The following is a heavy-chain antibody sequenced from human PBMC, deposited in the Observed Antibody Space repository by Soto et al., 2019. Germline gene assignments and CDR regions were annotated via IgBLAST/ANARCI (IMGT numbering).Heavy chain of an antibody. V-gene: IGHV4-39*01. CDR1: GGSISSSSYY. D-gene: IGHD2-2*01. Sequence: QLQLQESGPGLVKPSETLSLTCTVSGGSISSSSYYWGWIRQPPGKGLEWIGSIYYSGSTYYNPSLKSRVTISVDTSKNQFSLKLSSVTAADTAVYYCASPPRSGYCSSTSCSGWGQGTLVTVSS. CDR2: IYYSGST. CDR3: ASPPRSGYCSSTSCSG. J-gene: IGHJ4*02.